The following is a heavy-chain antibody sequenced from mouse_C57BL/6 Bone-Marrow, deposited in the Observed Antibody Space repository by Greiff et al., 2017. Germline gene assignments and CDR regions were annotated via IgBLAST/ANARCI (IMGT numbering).Heavy chain of an antibody. CDR2: INPNNGGT. Sequence: EVQLQQSGPELVKPGASVKIPCKASGYTFTDYNMDWVKQSHGKSLEWIGDINPNNGGTIYNQKFKGKATLTVDKSSSTAYMELRSLTSEDTAVYYCARRGGAAYYSNYYAMDYWGQGTSVTVSS. CDR1: GYTFTDYN. J-gene: IGHJ4*01. V-gene: IGHV1-18*01. CDR3: ARRGGAAYYSNYYAMDY. D-gene: IGHD2-5*01.